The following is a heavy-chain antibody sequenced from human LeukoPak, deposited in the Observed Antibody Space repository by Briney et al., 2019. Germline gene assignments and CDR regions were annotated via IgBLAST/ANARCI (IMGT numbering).Heavy chain of an antibody. CDR3: ARVSNLFFDY. CDR1: GGSISSGGYY. D-gene: IGHD4-11*01. J-gene: IGHJ4*02. CDR2: IYHSGST. Sequence: SQTLSLTCTVSGGSISSGGYYWSWIRQPPGKGPEWIGYIYHSGSTYYNPSLKSRVTISVDRSKNQFSLKLSSVTAADTAVYYCARVSNLFFDYWGQGTLVTVSS. V-gene: IGHV4-30-2*01.